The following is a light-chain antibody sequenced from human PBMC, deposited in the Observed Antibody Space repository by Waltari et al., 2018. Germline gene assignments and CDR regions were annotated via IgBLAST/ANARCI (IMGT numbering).Light chain of an antibody. CDR2: EVS. J-gene: IGLJ2*01. V-gene: IGLV2-8*01. Sequence: QSALTQPPSASGSPGQSVTIPCTGTSSDVGGYHYVSWSQQHPGKAPKLMIYEVSKRPSGVPDRFSDSKSGNTASLTVSGLQAEDEADYYCSSYAGRNNLVCGGGTKLTVL. CDR1: SSDVGGYHY. CDR3: SSYAGRNNLV.